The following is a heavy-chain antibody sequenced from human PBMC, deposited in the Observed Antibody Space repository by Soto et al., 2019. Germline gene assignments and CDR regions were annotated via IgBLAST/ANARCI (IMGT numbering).Heavy chain of an antibody. CDR3: TRKTPPTGMEV. V-gene: IGHV3-13*01. J-gene: IGHJ6*02. CDR2: IGSGGDT. Sequence: EVQLVESGGGLVQPGGSLRLSCAASGFTLSSYDIHWVRQATGEGLAWVSGIGSGGDTHYADSVKGRFIISREDGKNSLHLQMNTLRVGDTAVYYCTRKTPPTGMEVWGQGATVTVSS. CDR1: GFTLSSYD. D-gene: IGHD3-9*01.